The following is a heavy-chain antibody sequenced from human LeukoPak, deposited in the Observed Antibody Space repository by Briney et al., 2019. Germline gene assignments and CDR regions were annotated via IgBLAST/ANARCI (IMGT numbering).Heavy chain of an antibody. J-gene: IGHJ4*02. CDR3: ATYDVLTGFEY. D-gene: IGHD3-9*01. CDR2: ISPLLGAS. CDR1: GGTFSDYV. V-gene: IGHV1-69*13. Sequence: SVKVSCKASGGTFSDYVISWVRQAPGQGLNWMGGISPLLGASKHTQNFHDRVTITADESTSTAYMELSDLRSADTAVYYCATYDVLTGFEYWGQGTLVTVSS.